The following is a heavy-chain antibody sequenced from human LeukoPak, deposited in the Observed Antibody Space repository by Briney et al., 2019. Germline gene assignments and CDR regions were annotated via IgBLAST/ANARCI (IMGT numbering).Heavy chain of an antibody. J-gene: IGHJ4*02. CDR2: IYHSGST. D-gene: IGHD6-6*01. CDR1: GGSISSGGYY. CDR3: ARGRSSSSSDDY. V-gene: IGHV4-30-2*01. Sequence: SETLSLTCTVSGGSISSGGYYWSWIRQLPGEGLEWIGYIYHSGSTYYNPSLKSRVTISVDRSKNQFSLKLSSVTAADTAVYYCARGRSSSSSDDYWGQGTLVTVSS.